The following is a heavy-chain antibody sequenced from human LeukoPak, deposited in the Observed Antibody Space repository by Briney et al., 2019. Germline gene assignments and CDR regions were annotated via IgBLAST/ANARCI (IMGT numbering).Heavy chain of an antibody. Sequence: GGPLRLSCAASGFTFSSYAMSWVRQAPGKGLEWVSAISGSGGSTYYADSVKGRFTISRDNSKNTLYLQMNSLRAEDTAVYYCAKGIGYCSSTSCSAPVDPWGQGTLVTVSS. D-gene: IGHD2-2*01. V-gene: IGHV3-23*01. J-gene: IGHJ5*02. CDR2: ISGSGGST. CDR1: GFTFSSYA. CDR3: AKGIGYCSSTSCSAPVDP.